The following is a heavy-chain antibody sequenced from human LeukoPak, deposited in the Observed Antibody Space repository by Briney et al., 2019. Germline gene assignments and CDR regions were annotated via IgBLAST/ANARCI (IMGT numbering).Heavy chain of an antibody. CDR3: ATEFYDFLSGESWFDP. D-gene: IGHD3-9*01. Sequence: SETLSLTCSVSGDAIDRVSYYWGWIRQAPGKGPEWIASIDYSGCTFYNPSLRSRVTISVDTSNNYFSLNLTSVTAPDTAVYYCATEFYDFLSGESWFDPWGQGALVTVS. J-gene: IGHJ5*02. CDR2: IDYSGCT. CDR1: GDAIDRVSYY. V-gene: IGHV4-39*07.